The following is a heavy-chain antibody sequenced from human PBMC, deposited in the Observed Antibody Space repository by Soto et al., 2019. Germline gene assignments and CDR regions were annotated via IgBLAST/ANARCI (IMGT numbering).Heavy chain of an antibody. CDR3: ARQIYDSDTGPNFQYYFDS. D-gene: IGHD3-22*01. V-gene: IGHV5-10-1*01. CDR2: IDPSDSQT. Sequence: PVESLKISCKGSGYSCAGYWITWVRQKPGKGLEWMGRIDPSDSQTYYSPSFRGHVTISVTKSITTVFLQWSSLRASDTAMYYCARQIYDSDTGPNFQYYFDSWGQGTPVTVSS. J-gene: IGHJ4*02. CDR1: GYSCAGYW.